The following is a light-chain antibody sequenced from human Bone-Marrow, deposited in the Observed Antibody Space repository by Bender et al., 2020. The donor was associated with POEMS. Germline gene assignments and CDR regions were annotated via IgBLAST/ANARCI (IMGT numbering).Light chain of an antibody. CDR3: QSYDSSLSGWV. V-gene: IGLV2-14*01. J-gene: IGLJ3*02. CDR1: SSDIGTYKY. Sequence: QSALTQPASVSGSPGQSITISCTGTSSDIGTYKYVSWYQQHPGKVPKLMIYEVNKRPSGVSDRFSGSKSGTSASLAITGLQAEDEADYYCQSYDSSLSGWVFGGGTKLTVL. CDR2: EVN.